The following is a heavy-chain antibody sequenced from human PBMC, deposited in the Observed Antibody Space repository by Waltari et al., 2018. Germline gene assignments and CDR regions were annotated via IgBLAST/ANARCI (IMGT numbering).Heavy chain of an antibody. CDR2: IYPCDADT. V-gene: IGHV5-51*01. J-gene: IGHJ4*02. CDR1: GYSFTRYW. Sequence: ELQLVQSGAEVKKPGESLEISCKGSGYSFTRYWIGWVRQMPGKGLAWMGIIYPCDADTRYIPAFQGQVTISADNSISTAYLQWSSLKASDTAMYYCALAYCGGDCYPWGQGTLVTVSS. D-gene: IGHD2-21*02. CDR3: ALAYCGGDCYP.